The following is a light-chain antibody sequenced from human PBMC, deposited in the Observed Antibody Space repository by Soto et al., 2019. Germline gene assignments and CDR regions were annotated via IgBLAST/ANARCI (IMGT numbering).Light chain of an antibody. CDR3: QQSYSTLFS. V-gene: IGKV1-39*01. CDR1: QTVFKY. CDR2: AAS. Sequence: DIQMTQSPSSLSASVGDRVTITCRASQTVFKYLNWYQQKLGRAPMLLIYAASSLQSGVPSRFSGSGSGTEFALNITSLQPAEFATYYCQQSYSTLFSFGPGTKVEI. J-gene: IGKJ3*01.